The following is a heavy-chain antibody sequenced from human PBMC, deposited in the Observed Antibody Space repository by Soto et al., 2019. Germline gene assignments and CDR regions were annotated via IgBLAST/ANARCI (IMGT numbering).Heavy chain of an antibody. CDR3: ARVGYAVTTGGAFDI. J-gene: IGHJ3*02. Sequence: EVQLVESGGGLIQPGGSLRLSCAASGFTVSSNYMSWVRQAPGKGLEWVSVIYSGGSTYYADSVKGRFTISRDNSKNTLYLQMNSLSAEYTAVYYCARVGYAVTTGGAFDIWGQGTMVTVSS. CDR1: GFTVSSNY. CDR2: IYSGGST. D-gene: IGHD4-17*01. V-gene: IGHV3-53*01.